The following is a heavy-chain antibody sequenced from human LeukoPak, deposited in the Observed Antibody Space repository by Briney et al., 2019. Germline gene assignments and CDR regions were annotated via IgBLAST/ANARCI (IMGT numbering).Heavy chain of an antibody. D-gene: IGHD3-22*01. Sequence: GGSLRLSCAASGFTFDDHAMHWVRQAPGKGLEWVSGISWNSGSIGYADSVKGRFTISRDNAKNSLYLQMNSLRAEDTALYYCAKEVGSGYTYYFDYWGQGTLVTVSS. V-gene: IGHV3-9*01. CDR1: GFTFDDHA. CDR3: AKEVGSGYTYYFDY. J-gene: IGHJ4*02. CDR2: ISWNSGSI.